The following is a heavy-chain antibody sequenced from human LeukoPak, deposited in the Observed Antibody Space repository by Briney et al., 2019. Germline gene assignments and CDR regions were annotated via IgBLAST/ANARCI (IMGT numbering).Heavy chain of an antibody. J-gene: IGHJ4*02. Sequence: GSLRLSCAASGFTFSSYWMSWVRQAPGKGLEWVSAISSGGDRTYYADSVTGRFTISRDNSKNMLFLQMSSLRAEDAAMYYCTREAIATGYAYDWGQGTLVTVSS. V-gene: IGHV3-23*01. D-gene: IGHD3-16*01. CDR2: ISSGGDRT. CDR3: TREAIATGYAYD. CDR1: GFTFSSYW.